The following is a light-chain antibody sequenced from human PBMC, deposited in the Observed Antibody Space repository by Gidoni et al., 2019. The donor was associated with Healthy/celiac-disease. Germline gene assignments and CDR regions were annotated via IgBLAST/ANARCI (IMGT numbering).Light chain of an antibody. V-gene: IGLV2-14*01. J-gene: IGLJ2*01. CDR2: DVS. Sequence: QSALPQPASVSGSPGQSITISCTGTSIDVGGYNYVSWYQQHPGKAPKLMIYDVSNRPSGVSNRFSGSKSGNTASLTISGLQAEDEADYYCSSYTSSSTLVVFGGGTKLTVL. CDR3: SSYTSSSTLVV. CDR1: SIDVGGYNY.